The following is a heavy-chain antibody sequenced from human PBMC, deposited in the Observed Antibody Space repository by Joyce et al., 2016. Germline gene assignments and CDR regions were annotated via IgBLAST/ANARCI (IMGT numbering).Heavy chain of an antibody. V-gene: IGHV3-30*18. J-gene: IGHJ1*01. CDR1: GFTFNTHA. Sequence: QVQLVESVGGVVQPGRSLRLSCTASGFTFNTHAMHWVRQAPGKGLEWVAVTSEDGGEKYYADYGKGRFTIYKDNSKNTLYLQRNDLRAEDTAVYFCAKSRSSLPAEFFPHWGQGTLVIVSS. D-gene: IGHD2-2*01. CDR3: AKSRSSLPAEFFPH. CDR2: TSEDGGEK.